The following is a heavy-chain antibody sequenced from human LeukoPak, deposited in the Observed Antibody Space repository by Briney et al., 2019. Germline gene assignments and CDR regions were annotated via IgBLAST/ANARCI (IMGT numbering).Heavy chain of an antibody. Sequence: GRSPRLSCAASGFTFSSYAMHWVRQAPGKGLEWVAVISYDGSNKYYADSVKGRFTISRDNSKNTLYLQMNSLRAEDTAVYYCARDSLAYSSSWYDYWGQGTLVTVSS. D-gene: IGHD6-13*01. J-gene: IGHJ4*02. CDR1: GFTFSSYA. CDR3: ARDSLAYSSSWYDY. CDR2: ISYDGSNK. V-gene: IGHV3-30*04.